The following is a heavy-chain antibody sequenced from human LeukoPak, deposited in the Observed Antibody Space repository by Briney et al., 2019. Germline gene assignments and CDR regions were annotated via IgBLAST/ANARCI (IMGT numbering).Heavy chain of an antibody. V-gene: IGHV1-18*01. J-gene: IGHJ4*02. CDR2: ISAYNGNT. CDR3: ARARYYYDSSGYPDY. D-gene: IGHD3-22*01. Sequence: ASVKVSCKASGYTFTSYGISWVRQAPGQGLEWMGWISAYNGNTNYAQKLQGRVTMTTDTSTSTAYMELRSLRSDDTAVYCCARARYYYDSSGYPDYWGQGTLVTVSS. CDR1: GYTFTSYG.